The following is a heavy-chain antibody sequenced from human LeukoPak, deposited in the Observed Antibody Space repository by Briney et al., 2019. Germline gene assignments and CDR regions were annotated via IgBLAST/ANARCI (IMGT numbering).Heavy chain of an antibody. CDR3: AIAFGIAAAAPGAFDI. J-gene: IGHJ3*02. V-gene: IGHV1-18*01. D-gene: IGHD6-13*01. CDR1: GYTFTSYG. CDR2: ISAYNGNT. Sequence: ASVKVSCKASGYTFTSYGISWVRQAPGQGLEWMGWISAYNGNTNYAQKLQGRVTMTTDTSTSTAYMELRSLRSDDTAVYYCAIAFGIAAAAPGAFDIWGQGTMVTVSS.